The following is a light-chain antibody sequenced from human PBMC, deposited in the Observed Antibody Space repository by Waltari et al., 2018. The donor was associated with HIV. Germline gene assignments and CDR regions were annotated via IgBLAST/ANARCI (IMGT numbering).Light chain of an antibody. CDR2: EVN. CDR1: SSAVRSFNL. J-gene: IGLJ3*02. CDR3: CSYAGSSTWV. V-gene: IGLV2-23*02. Sequence: QSTLTQPASVSGSPGQPITISCPGSSSAVRSFNLVSWDQQHPGNAPKPIIYEVNKRPSGVSNRFSGSKSGDTASLTISGLQAGDEADYHCCSYAGSSTWVFGGGTKLTVL.